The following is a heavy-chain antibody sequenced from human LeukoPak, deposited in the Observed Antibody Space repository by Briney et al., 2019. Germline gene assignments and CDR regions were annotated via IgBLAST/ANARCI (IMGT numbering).Heavy chain of an antibody. V-gene: IGHV4-59*08. CDR3: AKWQYTISSGWFDP. Sequence: SETLSLTCTLSGGSISRRYWSCVRQPPGKGLEWIGSIYYSGGTNYNPSLQSRVTISLDTSKIQFSLKLSSVTAADTAVYYCAKWQYTISSGWFDPWGQGTLVTVSS. CDR2: IYYSGGT. D-gene: IGHD6-6*01. CDR1: GGSISRRY. J-gene: IGHJ5*02.